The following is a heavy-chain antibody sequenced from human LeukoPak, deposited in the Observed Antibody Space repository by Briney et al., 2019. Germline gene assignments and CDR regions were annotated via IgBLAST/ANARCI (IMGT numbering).Heavy chain of an antibody. Sequence: ASVKVSFKASGYTFTSYDINWVRQATGQGLEWMGWMNPNSGNTGYAQKFQGRVTMIRNTSISTAYMELSSLRSEDTAVYYCARGGYDSSGYRLFDYWGQGTLVTVSS. CDR2: MNPNSGNT. CDR1: GYTFTSYD. CDR3: ARGGYDSSGYRLFDY. V-gene: IGHV1-8*01. J-gene: IGHJ4*02. D-gene: IGHD3-22*01.